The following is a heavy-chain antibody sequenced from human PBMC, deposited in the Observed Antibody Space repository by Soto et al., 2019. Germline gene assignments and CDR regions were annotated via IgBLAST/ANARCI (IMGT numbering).Heavy chain of an antibody. CDR1: GATFTNSV. CDR2: IIPLLGTV. Sequence: QGQLVQSGAEVKKPGSSVKVSCRASGATFTNSVITWVRKGPGQGLEFMGGIIPLLGTVDYAENFQGRVTLTANKVTTTVYLEMRCLRYDDTAVYYCSRSGLRRPHNPYRFFGLDVCGHGTKDIV. D-gene: IGHD3-16*01. V-gene: IGHV1-69*06. J-gene: IGHJ6*02. CDR3: SRSGLRRPHNPYRFFGLDV.